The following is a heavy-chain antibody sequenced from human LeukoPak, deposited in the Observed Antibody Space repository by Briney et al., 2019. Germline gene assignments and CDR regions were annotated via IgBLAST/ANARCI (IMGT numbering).Heavy chain of an antibody. Sequence: GGSLSLSCAASGFTFTSAAMTWVRQARGKGLVWVSSITGSDDETYYADSVKGRFTISRDYSKNTLHLQMSSLRVEGTAIYYCAKGPRLNSGYHPDNWGQGTLVTVSS. CDR3: AKGPRLNSGYHPDN. J-gene: IGHJ4*02. V-gene: IGHV3-23*01. CDR2: ITGSDDET. D-gene: IGHD5-12*01. CDR1: GFTFTSAA.